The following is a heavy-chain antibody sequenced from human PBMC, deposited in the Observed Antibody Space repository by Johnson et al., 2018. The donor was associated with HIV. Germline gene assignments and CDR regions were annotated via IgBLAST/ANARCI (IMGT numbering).Heavy chain of an antibody. CDR3: ARDSYDISGQQHDAFDI. D-gene: IGHD3-22*01. CDR2: IWYDGSNK. CDR1: GFTFSNYA. Sequence: QVQLVESGGGVVQPGRSLRLSCAASGFTFSNYAMHWVRQAPGKGLEWVAVIWYDGSNKYYADSVKGRFTISRDNAKNSLYLQMNSLRAEDTAVYYCARDSYDISGQQHDAFDIWGQGTMVTVSS. V-gene: IGHV3-33*01. J-gene: IGHJ3*02.